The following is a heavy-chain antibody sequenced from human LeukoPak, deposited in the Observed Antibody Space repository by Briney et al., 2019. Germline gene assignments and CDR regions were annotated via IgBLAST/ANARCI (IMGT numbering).Heavy chain of an antibody. J-gene: IGHJ4*02. V-gene: IGHV3-74*01. Sequence: GGSLRLSCAASGFTFSTYWMHWVRQAPGPGLMGGSLINSDGSSTNYADSVRGRFTISRDNAKNTLYLQMNSLRAEDTAVYYCATDVPAVTIFGYWGQGTLVTVSS. CDR2: INSDGSST. CDR1: GFTFSTYW. D-gene: IGHD2-2*01. CDR3: ATDVPAVTIFGY.